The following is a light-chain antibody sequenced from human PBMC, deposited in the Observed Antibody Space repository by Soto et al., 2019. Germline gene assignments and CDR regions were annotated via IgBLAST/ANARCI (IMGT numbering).Light chain of an antibody. CDR2: SAS. CDR3: QRYGG. Sequence: EIVLTHSPGTLSLSPWERATLSCRASQSVSSSHLAWYQQKPGQAPRLLIYSASSRATGIPDRFSGSGSGTDFTLTISRLEPEDFAVYYCQRYGGIGQGTKVDI. CDR1: QSVSSSH. J-gene: IGKJ1*01. V-gene: IGKV3-20*01.